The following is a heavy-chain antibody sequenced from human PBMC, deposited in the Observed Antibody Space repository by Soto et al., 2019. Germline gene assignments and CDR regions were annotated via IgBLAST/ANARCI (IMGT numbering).Heavy chain of an antibody. CDR3: ARHRSSIAARPDLYYYGMDV. V-gene: IGHV5-51*01. D-gene: IGHD6-6*01. CDR2: IYPADPDT. J-gene: IGHJ6*02. Sequence: GESLKISCQWTGSSVPGYWLGWVLQMPGRGLKWMVFIYPADPDTIYSQCFQGQLTISADKYMSTDYLQWSSLKASDTAMYYCARHRSSIAARPDLYYYGMDVCGQGTTVTVS. CDR1: GSSVPGYW.